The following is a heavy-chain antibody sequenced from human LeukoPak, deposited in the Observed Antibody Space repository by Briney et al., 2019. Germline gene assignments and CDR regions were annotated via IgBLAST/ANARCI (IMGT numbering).Heavy chain of an antibody. Sequence: KPGESLKISCKGSGYSFTSYWIGWVRQMPGKGLEWMGIIYPGDCDTRYGPSFQGQVTISADKSISTAYLQWSSLKASDTAMYYCARAGKVVPAANMVWGQGTLVTVSS. D-gene: IGHD2-2*01. CDR2: IYPGDCDT. V-gene: IGHV5-51*03. CDR1: GYSFTSYW. CDR3: ARAGKVVPAANMV. J-gene: IGHJ4*02.